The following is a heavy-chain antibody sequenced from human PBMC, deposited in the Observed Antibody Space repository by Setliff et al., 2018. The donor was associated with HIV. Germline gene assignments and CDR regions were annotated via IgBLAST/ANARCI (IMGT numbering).Heavy chain of an antibody. Sequence: GGSLRLSCAASGFSFSSYGMNWVRQAPGKGLEWVSYISSTSSNIYYVDSVEGRFTISRDNANNSLYLQMNSLRAEDTAVYYCARYALAVPGYHNAFDIWGQGTMVTVS. V-gene: IGHV3-48*01. CDR2: ISSTSSNI. J-gene: IGHJ3*02. D-gene: IGHD6-19*01. CDR1: GFSFSSYG. CDR3: ARYALAVPGYHNAFDI.